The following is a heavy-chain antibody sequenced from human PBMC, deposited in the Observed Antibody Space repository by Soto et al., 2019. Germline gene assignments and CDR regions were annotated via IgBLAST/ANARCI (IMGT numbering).Heavy chain of an antibody. Sequence: GGSLRLSCAASGFTFSSYSMNWVRQAPGKGLEWVSSISSSSYIYYADSVKGRFTISRDNAKNSLYLQMNSLRAEDTAVYYCARALRIFYYGSGSYYFDYWGQGTLVTVSS. CDR1: GFTFSSYS. CDR2: ISSSSYI. D-gene: IGHD3-10*01. CDR3: ARALRIFYYGSGSYYFDY. J-gene: IGHJ4*02. V-gene: IGHV3-21*01.